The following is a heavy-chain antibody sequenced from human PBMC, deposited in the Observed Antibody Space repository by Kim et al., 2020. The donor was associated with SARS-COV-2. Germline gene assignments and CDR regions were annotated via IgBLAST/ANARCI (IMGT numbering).Heavy chain of an antibody. D-gene: IGHD3-10*01. V-gene: IGHV1-46*01. CDR2: INPSGGST. CDR1: GYTFTSYY. Sequence: ASVKVSCKASGYTFTSYYMHWVRQAPGQGLEWMGIINPSGGSTSYAQKFQCRVTMTRDTSTSTVYMELSSLRSEDTAVYYCARLLWFGERDYWGQGTLVTVSS. CDR3: ARLLWFGERDY. J-gene: IGHJ4*02.